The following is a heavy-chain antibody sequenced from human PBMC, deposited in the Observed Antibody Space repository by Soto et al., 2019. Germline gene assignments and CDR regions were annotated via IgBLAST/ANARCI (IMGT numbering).Heavy chain of an antibody. D-gene: IGHD6-6*01. CDR1: VCTFSSYG. CDR2: ISGSGGST. CDR3: AQKERIAARRGNWFDP. J-gene: IGHJ5*02. V-gene: IGHV3-23*01. Sequence: LRLWNGVSVCTFSSYGLSRVRLYRLQGLEWVSAISGSGGSTYYADSVKGRFTISRDNSKNTLYLQMNSLRAEDTAVYYCAQKERIAARRGNWFDPWGQGTLLTVYS.